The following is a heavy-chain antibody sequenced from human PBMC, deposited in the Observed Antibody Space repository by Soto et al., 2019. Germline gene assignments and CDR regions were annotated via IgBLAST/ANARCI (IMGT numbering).Heavy chain of an antibody. CDR1: GYTFTGYY. CDR2: INPNSGGT. Sequence: ASVKVSCKASGYTFTGYYMHWVRQAPGRGLEWMGWINPNSGGTNYAQKFQGWVTMTRDTSISTAYMELSRLRSDDTAVYYCARTGGAGTNYYYYGMDVWGQGTTVTVSS. V-gene: IGHV1-2*04. CDR3: ARTGGAGTNYYYYGMDV. J-gene: IGHJ6*02. D-gene: IGHD1-7*01.